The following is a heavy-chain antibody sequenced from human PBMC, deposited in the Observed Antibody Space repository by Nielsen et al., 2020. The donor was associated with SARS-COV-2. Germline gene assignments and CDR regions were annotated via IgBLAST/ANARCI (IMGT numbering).Heavy chain of an antibody. CDR3: ARDSHRYYYDSSGPFDY. Sequence: GESLKISCAASGFTFSSYWMSWVRQAPGKGLEWVANIKQDGSEKYYVDSVKGRFTISRDNSKNTLYLQMNSLRAEDTAVYYCARDSHRYYYDSSGPFDYWGQGTLVTVSS. J-gene: IGHJ4*02. CDR1: GFTFSSYW. CDR2: IKQDGSEK. V-gene: IGHV3-7*01. D-gene: IGHD3-22*01.